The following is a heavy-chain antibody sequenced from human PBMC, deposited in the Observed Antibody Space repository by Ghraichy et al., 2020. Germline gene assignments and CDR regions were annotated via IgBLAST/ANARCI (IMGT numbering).Heavy chain of an antibody. CDR2: ISGSGGST. CDR3: AKEGYCSSTSCYKNGLDYYYGMDV. Sequence: GGSLRLSCAASGFTFSSYAMSWVRQAPGKGLEWVSAISGSGGSTYYADSVKGRFTISRDNSKNTLYLQMNSLRAEDTAVYYCAKEGYCSSTSCYKNGLDYYYGMDVWGQGTTVTVSS. V-gene: IGHV3-23*01. J-gene: IGHJ6*02. CDR1: GFTFSSYA. D-gene: IGHD2-2*02.